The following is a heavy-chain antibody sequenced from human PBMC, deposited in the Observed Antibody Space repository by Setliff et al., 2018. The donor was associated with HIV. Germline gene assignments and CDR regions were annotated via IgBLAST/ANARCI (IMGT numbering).Heavy chain of an antibody. J-gene: IGHJ4*02. CDR2: ISGDTRII. D-gene: IGHD7-27*01. Sequence: PGESLTISCAASGFTFSSYSMNWVRQAPGKGLEWVSYISGDTRIINYADSVKGRFTISRDNAKNSLYLQMNSLRVEDTALYYCARDLNWGFDYWGQGTLVTVSS. CDR1: GFTFSSYS. CDR3: ARDLNWGFDY. V-gene: IGHV3-48*01.